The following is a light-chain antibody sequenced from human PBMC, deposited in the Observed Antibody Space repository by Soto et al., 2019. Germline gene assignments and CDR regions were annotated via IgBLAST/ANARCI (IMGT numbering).Light chain of an antibody. CDR2: EAT. CDR3: YSFAGSATFV. J-gene: IGLJ2*01. Sequence: QSALTQHASVSGSPGQSITISCTGTSSDIGGYNLVSWYQHHPGKAPKLLIYEATKRPSGVSDRFSGSRSGNTASLTISPLQSEDEADYSCYSFAGSATFVFGGGTKLTVL. V-gene: IGLV2-23*02. CDR1: SSDIGGYNL.